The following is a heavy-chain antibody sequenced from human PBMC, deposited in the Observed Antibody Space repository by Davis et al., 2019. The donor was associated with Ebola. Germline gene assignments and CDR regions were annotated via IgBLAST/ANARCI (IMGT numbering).Heavy chain of an antibody. CDR2: IYHSGST. CDR3: ARGDILTGYSY. Sequence: SETLSLTCTVSGGSISSGDYYWSWIRQPPGKGLEWIGYIYHSGSTYYNPSLKSRVTISVDRPKNQFSLKLSSVTAADTAVYYCARGDILTGYSYWGQGTLVTVSS. J-gene: IGHJ4*02. D-gene: IGHD3-9*01. V-gene: IGHV4-30-2*01. CDR1: GGSISSGDYY.